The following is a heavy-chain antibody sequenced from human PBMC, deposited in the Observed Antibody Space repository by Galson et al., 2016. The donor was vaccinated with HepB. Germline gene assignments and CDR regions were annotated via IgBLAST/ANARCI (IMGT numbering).Heavy chain of an antibody. D-gene: IGHD6-13*01. CDR3: ARDYGAGGFYYFDY. J-gene: IGHJ4*02. V-gene: IGHV1-46*01. Sequence: SVKVSCKASGYTFTSYYIYWVRQAPGRGLEWVGVINPTGGSTDFAPRFRDRVTLTRDTSTGTVYMELTSLTSDDTAVYYCARDYGAGGFYYFDYWGQGTLITVSS. CDR1: GYTFTSYY. CDR2: INPTGGST.